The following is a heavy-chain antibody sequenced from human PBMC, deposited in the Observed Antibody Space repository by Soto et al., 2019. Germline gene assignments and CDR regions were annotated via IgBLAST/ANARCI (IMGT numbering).Heavy chain of an antibody. CDR3: ARDLGGATDY. CDR1: GFTFSRYA. J-gene: IGHJ4*02. D-gene: IGHD3-16*01. Sequence: PGGSLRLSCAASGFTFSRYAMSWVRQAPGKGLEWVSRIRGSGDTTHYADSVKGRATISRDNSKSTLYLQMNSLRAEDTAVYYCARDLGGATDYWGQGTLVTVS. V-gene: IGHV3-23*01. CDR2: IRGSGDTT.